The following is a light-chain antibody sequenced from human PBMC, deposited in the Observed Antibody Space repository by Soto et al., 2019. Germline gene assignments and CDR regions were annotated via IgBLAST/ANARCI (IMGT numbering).Light chain of an antibody. CDR3: FSFAGSYTFWV. CDR2: DVS. Sequence: QSALTQPRSVSGSPGQSVTISCTGTSSDVGDYNYVSWYQQYPGKAPKLVIYDVSKRPSGVPDRFSGSKSGNTASLTISGLQAEDEADYCCFSFAGSYTFWVFGVGTKLTVL. V-gene: IGLV2-11*01. CDR1: SSDVGDYNY. J-gene: IGLJ3*02.